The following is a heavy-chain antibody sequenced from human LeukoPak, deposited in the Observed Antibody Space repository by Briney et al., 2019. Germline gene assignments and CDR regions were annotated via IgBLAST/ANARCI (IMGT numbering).Heavy chain of an antibody. CDR1: GYTFTGYY. Sequence: GASVKVSCKASGYTFTGYYMHWVPQAPGQGLEWMGRINPHSGGTNYAQKLHGRVNITRDTSISTAYMELSRLRSDDTAVYYSARDHPDIVVVPAAMGFWGKGTLVTVSS. V-gene: IGHV1-2*06. J-gene: IGHJ4*02. CDR3: ARDHPDIVVVPAAMGF. D-gene: IGHD2-2*01. CDR2: INPHSGGT.